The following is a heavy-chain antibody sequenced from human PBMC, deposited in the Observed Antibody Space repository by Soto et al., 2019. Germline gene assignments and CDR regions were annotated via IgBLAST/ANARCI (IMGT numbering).Heavy chain of an antibody. J-gene: IGHJ4*02. Sequence: PGGALRLSCAASGFTFSSYGMHWVRQAPGKGVDWVAVIWYDGSNKYYADSVKGRFTISRDNSKNTLYLQMNSLRAEDTAVYYCARDGYCSGGSCYSVPVFDYWGQGTLVTVSS. D-gene: IGHD2-15*01. CDR1: GFTFSSYG. CDR3: ARDGYCSGGSCYSVPVFDY. CDR2: IWYDGSNK. V-gene: IGHV3-33*01.